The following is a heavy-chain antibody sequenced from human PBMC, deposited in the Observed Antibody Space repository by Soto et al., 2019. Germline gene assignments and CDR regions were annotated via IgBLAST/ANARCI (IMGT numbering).Heavy chain of an antibody. CDR1: GFTFSSYA. CDR2: ISYDGSNK. Sequence: GGSLRLSCAASGFTFSSYAMHWVRQAPGKGLEWVAVISYDGSNKYYADSVKGRFTISRDNSKNTLYLQMNSLRAEDTAVYYCARVRATIDWYFDLWGRGTLVTVSS. CDR3: ARVRATIDWYFDL. J-gene: IGHJ2*01. D-gene: IGHD1-1*01. V-gene: IGHV3-30*04.